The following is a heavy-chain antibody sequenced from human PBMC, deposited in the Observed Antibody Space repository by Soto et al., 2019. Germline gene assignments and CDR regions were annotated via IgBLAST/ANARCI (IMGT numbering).Heavy chain of an antibody. D-gene: IGHD2-2*01. CDR3: AKDPYCSSTSCNNWFDP. V-gene: IGHV3-23*01. CDR2: IIGSGGIT. Sequence: EVPLLESGGGLVQPGGSLRLSCAASGFTFNNYAMSWVRQAPGRGLEWVSAIIGSGGITHYTDSVKGRFTISRDNSKNTLYLQMSSLRAEDTAVYYCAKDPYCSSTSCNNWFDPWGQGTLVTVSS. J-gene: IGHJ5*02. CDR1: GFTFNNYA.